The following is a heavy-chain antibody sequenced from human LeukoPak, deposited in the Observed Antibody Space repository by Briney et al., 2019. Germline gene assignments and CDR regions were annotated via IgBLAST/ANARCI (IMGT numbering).Heavy chain of an antibody. CDR2: IYYSGST. CDR3: ARGVVTMVRGVTSDAFDI. D-gene: IGHD3-10*01. V-gene: IGHV4-59*01. CDR1: GGSISSYY. Sequence: SETLSLTCTVSGGSISSYYWSWIRQPPGKGLEWIGYIYYSGSTNYNPSLKSRVTISVDTSKNQFSLKLSSVTAADTAVYYCARGVVTMVRGVTSDAFDIWGQGTMVTVSS. J-gene: IGHJ3*02.